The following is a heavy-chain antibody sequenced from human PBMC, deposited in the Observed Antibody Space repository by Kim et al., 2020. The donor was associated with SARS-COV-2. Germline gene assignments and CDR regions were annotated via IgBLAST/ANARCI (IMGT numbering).Heavy chain of an antibody. CDR2: IIPSNGDT. CDR1: GYTFSDYY. D-gene: IGHD3-10*01. V-gene: IGHV1-46*01. CDR3: VREKRGGYFDY. J-gene: IGHJ4*02. Sequence: ASVKVSCKASGYTFSDYYIHWVRQAPGQGLEWVGIIIPSNGDTNYAQRFQGRVTMTRDTSTSTVYMDLSSLRAEDTALYFCVREKRGGYFDYWGQGVLVTVSS.